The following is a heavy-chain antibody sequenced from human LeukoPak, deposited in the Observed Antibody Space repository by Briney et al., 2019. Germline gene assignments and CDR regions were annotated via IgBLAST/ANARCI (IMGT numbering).Heavy chain of an antibody. CDR1: GFTFSSYS. V-gene: IGHV3-48*04. D-gene: IGHD3-22*01. CDR3: ARNYYDSSGYYHLAY. Sequence: GGSLRLSCAASGFTFSSYSMNWVRQAPGKGLEWVSYISSSGSTIYYADSVKGRFTISRDNAKNSLYLQMNGLRAEDTAVYYCARNYYDSSGYYHLAYWGQGTLVTVSS. J-gene: IGHJ4*02. CDR2: ISSSGSTI.